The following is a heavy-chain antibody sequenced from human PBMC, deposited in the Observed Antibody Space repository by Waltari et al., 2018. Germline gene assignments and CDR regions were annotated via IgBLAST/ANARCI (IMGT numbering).Heavy chain of an antibody. D-gene: IGHD3-10*01. V-gene: IGHV3-9*01. Sequence: EVQLVESGGGLVQPGRSLRLSCAASGFPFDDYAMHWFRQSPGKGLDWVSGISWNSGSIGYADSVKGRFTISRDNAKNSLYLQMNSLRAEDTALYYCAKDKGFREFYYYGMDVWGQGTTVTVSS. J-gene: IGHJ6*02. CDR1: GFPFDDYA. CDR2: ISWNSGSI. CDR3: AKDKGFREFYYYGMDV.